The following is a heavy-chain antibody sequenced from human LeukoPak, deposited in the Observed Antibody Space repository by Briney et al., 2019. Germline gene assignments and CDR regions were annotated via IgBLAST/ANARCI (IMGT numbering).Heavy chain of an antibody. CDR2: INPSGGST. CDR1: GYTFTSYY. Sequence: ASVKVSCKASGYTFTSYYMHWVRQAPGQGLEWMGIINPSGGSTSYAQRFQGRVTMTRDTSTSTVYMELSSLRFEDTAVYYCARNYGSGSYYNPWGQGTLVTVSS. CDR3: ARNYGSGSYYNP. D-gene: IGHD3-10*01. J-gene: IGHJ4*02. V-gene: IGHV1-46*01.